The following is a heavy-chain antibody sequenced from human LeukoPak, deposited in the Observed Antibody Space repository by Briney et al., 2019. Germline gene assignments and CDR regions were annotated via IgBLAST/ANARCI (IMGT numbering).Heavy chain of an antibody. J-gene: IGHJ4*02. Sequence: SETLCLTCAVYGGSFNGYSWSWLRQPPGKGLEWIGEINHSGNTNYNPSLKSRLTMSVDTSKNQFSLKLSSVTAADTAVYYCAREFRYYDSSGYYLYYFDYWGQGILATVSS. V-gene: IGHV4-34*01. CDR1: GGSFNGYS. D-gene: IGHD3-22*01. CDR3: AREFRYYDSSGYYLYYFDY. CDR2: INHSGNT.